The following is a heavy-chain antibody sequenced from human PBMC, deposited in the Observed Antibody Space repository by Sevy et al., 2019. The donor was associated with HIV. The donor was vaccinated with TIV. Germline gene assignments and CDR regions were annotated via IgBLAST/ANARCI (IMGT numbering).Heavy chain of an antibody. Sequence: GGSLRLSCAASGFTFSSYWMSWVRQAPGKGLEWVANIKQDGSEKYYVDSVKGRFTISRDNAKNSLYLQMNSLRAEDTAVYYCATSPDYYDSSRDAFDIWGQGTMVTVSS. CDR1: GFTFSSYW. J-gene: IGHJ3*02. CDR2: IKQDGSEK. CDR3: ATSPDYYDSSRDAFDI. D-gene: IGHD3-22*01. V-gene: IGHV3-7*03.